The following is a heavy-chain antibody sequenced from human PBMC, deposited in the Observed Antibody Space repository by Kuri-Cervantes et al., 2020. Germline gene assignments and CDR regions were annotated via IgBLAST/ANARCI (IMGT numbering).Heavy chain of an antibody. CDR3: ARDGGRNIASRPDYFDY. CDR2: INGDGSST. Sequence: GESLKISCSASGFTFSPYSMHWVRQDPGKGLVWVSRINGDGSSTNYADSVKGRFTISRDNAKNTLYLEMSSLRPEDTAVYYCARDGGRNIASRPDYFDYWGQGTLVTVSS. CDR1: GFTFSPYS. V-gene: IGHV3-74*01. J-gene: IGHJ4*02. D-gene: IGHD6-6*01.